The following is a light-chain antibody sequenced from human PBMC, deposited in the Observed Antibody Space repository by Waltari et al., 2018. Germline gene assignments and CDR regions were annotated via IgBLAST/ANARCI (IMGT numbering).Light chain of an antibody. CDR1: QSVRNYY. CDR2: AAS. Sequence: DIVLTQYPDTLSLSPGERATLSCWASQSVRNYYFAWYQQKPGQAPRLLIYAASTRAAGIPDRFSARGSGTDFTLTISRLEPEDFAVYYCQQYGSSPTTFGQGTKLEI. CDR3: QQYGSSPTT. J-gene: IGKJ2*01. V-gene: IGKV3-20*01.